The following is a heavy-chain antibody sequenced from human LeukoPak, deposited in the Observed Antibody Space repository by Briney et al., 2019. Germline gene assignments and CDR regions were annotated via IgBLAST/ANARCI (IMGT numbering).Heavy chain of an antibody. CDR3: ARAVTMVRGALNWFDP. D-gene: IGHD3-10*01. J-gene: IGHJ5*02. V-gene: IGHV1-2*02. CDR1: GYTFTNYY. Sequence: ASVKVSCKASGYTFTNYYMHWVRQAPGQGLEWMGWINPNSGGTNYAQKFQGRVTMTRDTSISTAYMELSRLRSDDTAVYYCARAVTMVRGALNWFDPWGQGTLVTVSS. CDR2: INPNSGGT.